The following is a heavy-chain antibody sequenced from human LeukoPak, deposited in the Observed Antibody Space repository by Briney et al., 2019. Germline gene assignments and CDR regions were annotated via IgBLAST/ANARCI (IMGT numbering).Heavy chain of an antibody. CDR3: ARDGYCSGGSCYYYYYYMDV. CDR1: GFTFSSYA. CDR2: ISYDGSNK. J-gene: IGHJ6*03. D-gene: IGHD2-15*01. V-gene: IGHV3-30*01. Sequence: GRSLRLSCAASGFTFSSYAMHWVRQAPGKGLEWVAVISYDGSNKYYADSVKGRFTISRDNSKNTLYLQMNSLRAEDTAVYYCARDGYCSGGSCYYYYYYMDVWGKGTTVTVSS.